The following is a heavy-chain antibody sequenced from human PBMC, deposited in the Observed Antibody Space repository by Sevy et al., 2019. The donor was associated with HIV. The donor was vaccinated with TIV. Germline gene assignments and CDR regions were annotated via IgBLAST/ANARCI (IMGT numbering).Heavy chain of an antibody. Sequence: SETLSLTCSVSGASVSAANDYWSWIRQPPGKGLEWIGNVYYFGSTNYNPSLKSRVTISLDTSKKQFSLKLSSVTAADTAVYYCARDQYYDIGTGLYAMDVWGQRTTVTVSS. V-gene: IGHV4-61*01. CDR2: VYYFGST. D-gene: IGHD3-9*01. CDR3: ARDQYYDIGTGLYAMDV. CDR1: GASVSAANDY. J-gene: IGHJ6*02.